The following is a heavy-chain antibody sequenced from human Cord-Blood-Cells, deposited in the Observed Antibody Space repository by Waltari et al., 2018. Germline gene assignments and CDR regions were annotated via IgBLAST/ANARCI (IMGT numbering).Heavy chain of an antibody. V-gene: IGHV1-69*06. CDR2: IIPIFGTA. D-gene: IGHD1-7*01. Sequence: GQGLEWMGGIIPIFGTANYAQKFQGRVTITADKSTSTAYMELSSLRSEDTAVYYCARDSGLDWNFANGMDVWGQGTTVTVSS. J-gene: IGHJ6*02. CDR3: ARDSGLDWNFANGMDV.